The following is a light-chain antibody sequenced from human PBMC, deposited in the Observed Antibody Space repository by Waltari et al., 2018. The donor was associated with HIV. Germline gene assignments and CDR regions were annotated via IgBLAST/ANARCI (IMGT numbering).Light chain of an antibody. Sequence: QSALTQPASVSGSFGQSITISCTGTSIDVGTYNLVPWYQHHPGKAPNLIMYEVSTRPSGVSNRFSGSKSGNTASLTVSGLQAEDEADYYCCSYAGNSIPFGGGTKLTVL. V-gene: IGLV2-23*02. CDR1: SIDVGTYNL. J-gene: IGLJ2*01. CDR3: CSYAGNSIP. CDR2: EVS.